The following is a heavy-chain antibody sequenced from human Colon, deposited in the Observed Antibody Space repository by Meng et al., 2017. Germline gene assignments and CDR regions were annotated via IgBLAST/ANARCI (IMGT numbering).Heavy chain of an antibody. CDR1: GFTFSDYY. V-gene: IGHV3-11*01. J-gene: IGHJ4*02. CDR2: ISSSGKNI. Sequence: GESLKISCAASGFTFSDYYMTWIRQAPGKGLEWVSHISSSGKNIDYADSVKGRFTISRDNANNSLYLQMDSLTADDTAIYYCARDHGTGLDYWGQEALVTVSS. D-gene: IGHD3/OR15-3a*01. CDR3: ARDHGTGLDY.